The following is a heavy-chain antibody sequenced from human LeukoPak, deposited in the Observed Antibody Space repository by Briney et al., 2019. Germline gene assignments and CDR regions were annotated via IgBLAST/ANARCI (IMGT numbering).Heavy chain of an antibody. J-gene: IGHJ4*02. V-gene: IGHV4-31*03. Sequence: SETLSLTCTVSSGSISSVGYYWSWIGQHPGKGLEWIGCIYYSGRPYYNPSLKSRVTMSVDTSKNQFSLKLSSVTAEDTAVYYCATGEQWLAFDYWGQGTLVTVSS. D-gene: IGHD6-19*01. CDR3: ATGEQWLAFDY. CDR1: SGSISSVGYY. CDR2: IYYSGRP.